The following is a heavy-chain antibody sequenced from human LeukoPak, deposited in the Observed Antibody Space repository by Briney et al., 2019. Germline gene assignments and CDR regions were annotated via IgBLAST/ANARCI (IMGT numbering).Heavy chain of an antibody. CDR1: GGSFSGYY. D-gene: IGHD4-17*01. CDR2: INHSGST. V-gene: IGHV4-34*01. Sequence: SETLSLTCAVYGGSFSGYYWSWIRQPPGEGLEWIGEINHSGSTNYNPSLKSRVTISVDTSKNQFSLKLSSVTAADTAVYYCARGVETTVTTGPLDYWGQGTLVTVSS. CDR3: ARGVETTVTTGPLDY. J-gene: IGHJ4*02.